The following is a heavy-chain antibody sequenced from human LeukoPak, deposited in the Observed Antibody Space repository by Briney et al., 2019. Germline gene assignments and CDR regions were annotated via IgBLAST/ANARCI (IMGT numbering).Heavy chain of an antibody. CDR1: GGSFSGYY. Sequence: SETLSLTCAVYGGSFSGYYWSWIHQPPGKGLEWIGEINHSGSTNYNPSLKSRVTISVDTSKNQFSLKLSSVTAADTAVYYCARVRQQLARRYYMDVWGKGTTVTVSS. J-gene: IGHJ6*03. CDR2: INHSGST. D-gene: IGHD6-13*01. CDR3: ARVRQQLARRYYMDV. V-gene: IGHV4-34*01.